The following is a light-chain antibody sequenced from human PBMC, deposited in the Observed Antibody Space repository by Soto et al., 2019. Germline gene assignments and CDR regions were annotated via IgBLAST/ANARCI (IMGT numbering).Light chain of an antibody. CDR2: VIS. CDR3: QQYSRWPIT. J-gene: IGKJ5*01. Sequence: IVMTQSPGTLSLSLGETATLSCRASQSVSSDYLAWYQQKPGQAPRLLVYVISTRDTDIPARFSGSGSGTEFTLTISSLQSEDFAVYYCQQYSRWPITFGQGTRLEIK. V-gene: IGKV3-15*01. CDR1: QSVSSD.